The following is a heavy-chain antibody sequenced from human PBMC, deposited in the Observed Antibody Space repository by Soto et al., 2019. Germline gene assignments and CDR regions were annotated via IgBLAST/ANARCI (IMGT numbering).Heavy chain of an antibody. CDR2: INPSGGST. V-gene: IGHV1-46*01. J-gene: IGHJ6*02. D-gene: IGHD3-3*01. Sequence: ASVKVSCKASGYTFTSYYMHWVRQAPGQGLEWMGIINPSGGSTSYAQKFQGRVTMTRDTSTSTVYMELSSLRSEDTAVYYCARELGLRFYYYGMDVWGQGTTVTVSS. CDR1: GYTFTSYY. CDR3: ARELGLRFYYYGMDV.